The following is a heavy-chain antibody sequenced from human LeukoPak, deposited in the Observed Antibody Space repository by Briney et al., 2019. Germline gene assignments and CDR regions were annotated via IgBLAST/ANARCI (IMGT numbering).Heavy chain of an antibody. D-gene: IGHD6-13*01. Sequence: GGSLRLSCAASGFTFSSYAMHWVRQAPGKGLEYVSAISSNGGSTYYANSVKGRFTISRDNSKNTLYLQMGSLRAEDMAVYYCARGIAAAPYWGQGTLVTVSS. CDR2: ISSNGGST. J-gene: IGHJ4*02. V-gene: IGHV3-64*01. CDR3: ARGIAAAPY. CDR1: GFTFSSYA.